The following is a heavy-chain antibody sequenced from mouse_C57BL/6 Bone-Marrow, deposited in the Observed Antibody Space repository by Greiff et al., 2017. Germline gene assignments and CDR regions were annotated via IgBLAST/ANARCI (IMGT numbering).Heavy chain of an antibody. Sequence: VQLKQSGAELVRPGASVKLSCTASGFNIKDDYMHWVKQRPEQGLEWIGGIYPENGDTEYASKFQGKATITADTSSNTAYRQLSSLTSEDTAVYYCTTRIYYGNPHWYFDVWGTGTTVTVSS. J-gene: IGHJ1*03. V-gene: IGHV14-4*01. CDR2: IYPENGDT. D-gene: IGHD2-1*01. CDR1: GFNIKDDY. CDR3: TTRIYYGNPHWYFDV.